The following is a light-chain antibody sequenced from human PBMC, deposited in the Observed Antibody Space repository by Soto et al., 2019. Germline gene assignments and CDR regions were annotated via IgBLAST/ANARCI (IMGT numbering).Light chain of an antibody. CDR1: QSVTTN. CDR3: QQYNKWPST. CDR2: GTS. V-gene: IGKV3-15*01. Sequence: EVVMTQSPASLSVSPGERATLYCRASQSVTTNLAWYQQKPGQAPRLLIYGTSNRAAGVPARYSGSRSGTDFTLTISSLQSEDFAVYYCQQYNKWPSTFGQGTKVDIK. J-gene: IGKJ1*01.